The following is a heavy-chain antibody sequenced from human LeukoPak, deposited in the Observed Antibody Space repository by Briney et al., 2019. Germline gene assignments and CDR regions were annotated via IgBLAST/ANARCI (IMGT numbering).Heavy chain of an antibody. J-gene: IGHJ4*02. D-gene: IGHD3-10*01. CDR3: TRDNYGSGTYPPDY. CDR1: GFTFSSYS. CDR2: IRSKAYGGTT. V-gene: IGHV3-49*04. Sequence: GGSLRLSCAASGFTFSSYSMNWVRQAPGKGLEWVGFIRSKAYGGTTEYAASVKGRFTISRDDSKSIAYLQMNSLKTEDTAVYYCTRDNYGSGTYPPDYWGQGTLVTVSS.